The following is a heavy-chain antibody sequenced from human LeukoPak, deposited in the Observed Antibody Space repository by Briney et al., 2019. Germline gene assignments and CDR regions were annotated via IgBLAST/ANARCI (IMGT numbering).Heavy chain of an antibody. Sequence: SETLSPTCAVYGGSFSGYYWSWIRQPPGKGLEWIGEINHSGSTNYNPSLKSRVTISVDTSKNQFSLKLSSVTAADTAVYYCARVGHSSGWYGDFDYWGQGTLVTVSS. CDR1: GGSFSGYY. D-gene: IGHD6-19*01. CDR3: ARVGHSSGWYGDFDY. CDR2: INHSGST. V-gene: IGHV4-34*01. J-gene: IGHJ4*02.